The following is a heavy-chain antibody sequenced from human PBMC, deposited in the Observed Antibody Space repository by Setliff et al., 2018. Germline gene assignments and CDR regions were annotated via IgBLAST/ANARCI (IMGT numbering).Heavy chain of an antibody. CDR1: GGSISTYY. D-gene: IGHD6-19*01. V-gene: IGHV4-4*07. CDR3: ARGIAVAGSDY. J-gene: IGHJ4*02. CDR2: ISTSGST. Sequence: SETLSLTCTVSGGSISTYYWSWIRQPAGKGLEWIGHISTSGSTSYNPSLKSRVTISVDTSKNQFSLRLSSVTAADTAVYYCARGIAVAGSDYWGQGTLVTVSS.